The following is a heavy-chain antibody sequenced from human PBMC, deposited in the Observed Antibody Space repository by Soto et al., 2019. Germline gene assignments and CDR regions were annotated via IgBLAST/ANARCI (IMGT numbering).Heavy chain of an antibody. Sequence: SLRLSCAASGFTFSSYSMNWVRQAPGKGLEWVSSISSSSSYIYYADSVKGRFTISRDNAKNSLYLQMNSLRAEDTAVYYCASTGGDYGMDVWGQGTTVTVSS. CDR3: ASTGGDYGMDV. CDR1: GFTFSSYS. D-gene: IGHD2-21*01. CDR2: ISSSSSYI. J-gene: IGHJ6*02. V-gene: IGHV3-21*01.